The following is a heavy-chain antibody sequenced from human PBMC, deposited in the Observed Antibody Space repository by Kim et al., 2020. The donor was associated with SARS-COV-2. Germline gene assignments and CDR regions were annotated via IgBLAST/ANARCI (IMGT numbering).Heavy chain of an antibody. CDR2: INHSGST. CDR3: ARERYSSGWYGLRNWFDP. CDR1: GGSFSGYY. J-gene: IGHJ5*02. D-gene: IGHD6-19*01. Sequence: SETLSLTCAVYGGSFSGYYWSWIRQPPGKGLEWIGEINHSGSTNYNPSLKSRVTISVDTSKNQFSLKLSSVTAADTAVYYCARERYSSGWYGLRNWFDPWGQGTLVTVSS. V-gene: IGHV4-34*01.